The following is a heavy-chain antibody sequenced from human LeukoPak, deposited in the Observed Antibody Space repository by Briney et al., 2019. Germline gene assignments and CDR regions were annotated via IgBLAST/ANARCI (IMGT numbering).Heavy chain of an antibody. V-gene: IGHV3-43*02. CDR2: ISGDGST. J-gene: IGHJ6*03. CDR1: GFTFDDYA. Sequence: GGSLRLSCAASGFTFDDYAMHWVRQAPGKGLEWVSLISGDGSTYYADSVKGRFTISRDNSKNSLYLQMNSLRTEDTALYYCAKAPGYYYSYYIDVWGKGTTVTVSS. CDR3: AKAPGYYYSYYIDV.